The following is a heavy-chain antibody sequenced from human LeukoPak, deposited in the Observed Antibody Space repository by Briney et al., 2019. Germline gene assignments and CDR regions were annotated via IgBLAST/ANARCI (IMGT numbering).Heavy chain of an antibody. CDR2: VSDDGSNK. D-gene: IGHD2-15*01. CDR3: ASLYCSGGSCYDVDGVDT. J-gene: IGHJ5*02. CDR1: GFTFSRYT. V-gene: IGHV3-30-3*01. Sequence: PGGSLRLSCAASGFTFSRYTMHWVRQAPGKGLEWVALVSDDGSNKYYAESVKGRFTISRDNSKNTLYLQMNSLRPEDTALYYCASLYCSGGSCYDVDGVDTWGQGTLVSVSS.